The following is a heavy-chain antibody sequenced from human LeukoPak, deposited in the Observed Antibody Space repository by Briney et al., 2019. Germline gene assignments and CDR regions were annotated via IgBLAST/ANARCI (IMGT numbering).Heavy chain of an antibody. CDR1: GYTFTSYD. V-gene: IGHV1-69*05. CDR3: ARSIAAAVRSYYYYMDV. CDR2: IIPIFGTA. D-gene: IGHD6-13*01. J-gene: IGHJ6*03. Sequence: SVKVSCKASGYTFTSYDINWVRQAPGQGLEWMGGIIPIFGTANYAQKFQGRVTITTDESTSTAYMELSSLRSEDTAVYYCARSIAAAVRSYYYYMDVWGKGTTVTVSS.